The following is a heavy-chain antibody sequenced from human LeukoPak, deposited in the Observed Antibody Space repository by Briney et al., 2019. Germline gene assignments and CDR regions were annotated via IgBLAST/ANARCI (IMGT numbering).Heavy chain of an antibody. CDR1: GYSISSGYH. CDR3: ARDLRRNCSGGSCPLYHPFDY. J-gene: IGHJ4*02. V-gene: IGHV4-38-2*02. D-gene: IGHD2-15*01. Sequence: SETLSLTCTVSGYSISSGYHWGWIRQPPGKGLEWIGSIYHSGSTYYNPSLKSRVTISVDTSKNLSSLKLSSLTAADTAVYYCARDLRRNCSGGSCPLYHPFDYWGQGTLVTVSS. CDR2: IYHSGST.